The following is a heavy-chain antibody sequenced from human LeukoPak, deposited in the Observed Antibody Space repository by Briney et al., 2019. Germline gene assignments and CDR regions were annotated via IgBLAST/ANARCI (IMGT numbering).Heavy chain of an antibody. D-gene: IGHD3-16*02. V-gene: IGHV1-18*01. CDR3: ARDNSVGDIAWWFDP. CDR2: ISAYNGNT. CDR1: GYTFTSYG. J-gene: IGHJ5*02. Sequence: GASVKVSCKASGYTFTSYGISWVRQAPGQGLEWMGWISAYNGNTNYAQKFQGRVTMTRDMSTTTDYMELSSLRSEDTAVYYCARDNSVGDIAWWFDPWGQETLVTVSS.